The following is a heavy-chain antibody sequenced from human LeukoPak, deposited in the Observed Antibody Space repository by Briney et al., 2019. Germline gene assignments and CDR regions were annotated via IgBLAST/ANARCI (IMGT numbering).Heavy chain of an antibody. CDR2: IDWDDDK. J-gene: IGHJ4*02. V-gene: IGHV2-70*01. Sequence: SGPALVEPTQTLTLTRTFSGFSLITSGMCVSWIRQPPGKALEWLALIDWDDDKYYSTSLKTRLTISKDTFKNQVVLTMTNMDPVDTATYYCARISAYGNYYFDYWGQGTLVTVSS. CDR1: GFSLITSGMC. CDR3: ARISAYGNYYFDY. D-gene: IGHD4-11*01.